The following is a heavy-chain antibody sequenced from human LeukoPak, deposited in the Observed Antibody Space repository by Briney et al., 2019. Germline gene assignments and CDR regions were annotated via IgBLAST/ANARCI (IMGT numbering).Heavy chain of an antibody. CDR1: GGSISSGDYY. CDR2: IYYSGST. D-gene: IGHD6-19*01. V-gene: IGHV4-30-4*01. Sequence: TSETLSLTCTVSGGSISSGDYYWSCIRQPPGKGLECIGYIYYSGSTYYNPSLKSRVTISVDTSKNQFSLKLSSVTAADTAVYYCAKSIAVAGWGGDWFDPWGQGTLVTVSS. J-gene: IGHJ5*02. CDR3: AKSIAVAGWGGDWFDP.